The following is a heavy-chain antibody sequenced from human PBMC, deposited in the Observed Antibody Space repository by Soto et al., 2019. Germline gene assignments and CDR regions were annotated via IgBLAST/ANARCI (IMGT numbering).Heavy chain of an antibody. CDR1: GFTFSNYA. V-gene: IGHV3-30-3*01. CDR3: AGEWSSAALGH. CDR2: ISYDGGNK. J-gene: IGHJ4*02. D-gene: IGHD6-25*01. Sequence: QVQLVESGGGVVQPGRSLRLSCAASGFTFSNYAMHWVRQAPGKGLEWVAVISYDGGNKYYPDSVKGRFTISRDNSKNQLVLQMNRLGAEDTAVYFFAGEWSSAALGHWGQGTLVTVSS.